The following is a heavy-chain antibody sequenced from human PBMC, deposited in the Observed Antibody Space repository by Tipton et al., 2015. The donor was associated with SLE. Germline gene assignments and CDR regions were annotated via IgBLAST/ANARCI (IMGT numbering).Heavy chain of an antibody. J-gene: IGHJ4*02. D-gene: IGHD4-23*01. CDR2: INPDSGET. CDR3: ARADYGGAAKLDY. V-gene: IGHV1-2*06. CDR1: GYTFTDYS. Sequence: QVQLVQSGPEVKKPGASVKVTCQASGYTFTDYSIHWVRQAPGQGLEWMGLINPDSGETNYAQEFQDRVTMTRDTSISKASMELGGLTSMELSGLKSDDTAVYYCARADYGGAAKLDYWGQGTLVTVSS.